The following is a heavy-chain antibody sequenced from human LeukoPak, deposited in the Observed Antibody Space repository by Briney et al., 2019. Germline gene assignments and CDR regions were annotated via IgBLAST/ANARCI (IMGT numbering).Heavy chain of an antibody. J-gene: IGHJ4*02. D-gene: IGHD6-13*01. Sequence: SETLSLTCTVSGASINSHYWSWIRQPPGKGLEWIGCIYDSGSTDYNPSLRSRVTMSVDTSKNQFSLKLNSVTAADTAVYYCARAAAAAGGQYFDNWGQGTLVAVSS. CDR3: ARAAAAAGGQYFDN. CDR2: IYDSGST. CDR1: GASINSHY. V-gene: IGHV4-59*11.